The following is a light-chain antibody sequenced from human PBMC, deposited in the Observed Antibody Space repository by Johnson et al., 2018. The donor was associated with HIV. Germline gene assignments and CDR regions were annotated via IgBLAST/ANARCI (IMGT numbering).Light chain of an antibody. CDR2: ENN. V-gene: IGLV1-51*02. Sequence: QSVLTQPPSVSAAPGQKVTISCSGSSSNIGNNYVSWYQQLPGTAPKLLIYENNKRPSGIPDRFSGSKSGTSATLGITALQTGDEADYYCGTWDSSLSADVFGPGTKVTVL. CDR3: GTWDSSLSADV. CDR1: SSNIGNNY. J-gene: IGLJ1*01.